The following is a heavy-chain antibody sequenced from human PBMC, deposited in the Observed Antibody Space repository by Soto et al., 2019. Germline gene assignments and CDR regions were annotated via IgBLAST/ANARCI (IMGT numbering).Heavy chain of an antibody. CDR1: GGSVSSSIYY. V-gene: IGHV4-39*01. D-gene: IGHD3-22*01. CDR2: VYYSGST. Sequence: SETLSLTCTVSGGSVSSSIYYWGWIRQPPGKGLEWIGSVYYSGSTYYNPSLKSRVTISVDTSKNQFSLDLSSVTAADTAVYYCARHQDYYDSSGYFDYWGQGALVTSPQ. CDR3: ARHQDYYDSSGYFDY. J-gene: IGHJ4*02.